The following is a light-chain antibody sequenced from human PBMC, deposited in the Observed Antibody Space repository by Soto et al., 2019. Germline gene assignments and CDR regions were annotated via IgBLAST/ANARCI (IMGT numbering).Light chain of an antibody. CDR1: QDISNW. CDR3: QQANSFPIT. V-gene: IGKV1D-12*01. CDR2: AAS. J-gene: IGKJ5*01. Sequence: DIQMTQSPSSVSASIGDRVTITCRASQDISNWLAWYQQQPGKAPKLLIYAASSLQSGVPSRFSGRGSGTDFTLTISSLQPEDFAIYYCQQANSFPITFGQGTRLEIK.